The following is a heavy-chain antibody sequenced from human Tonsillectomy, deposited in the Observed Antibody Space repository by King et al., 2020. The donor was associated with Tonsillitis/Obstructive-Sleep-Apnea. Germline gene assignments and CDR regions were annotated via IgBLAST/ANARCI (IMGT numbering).Heavy chain of an antibody. Sequence: VQLVESGGGLVKPGGSLRLSCAASGFIFTSAWMSWVRQAPGKGLEWVGRIKRKTDGGTTDYAAPVKGRFTISRDDSKNTVYLQMNSLKTEDTAVYYCTTGPGWGQGTLVIVAS. V-gene: IGHV3-15*01. J-gene: IGHJ4*02. CDR3: TTGPG. CDR2: IKRKTDGGTT. D-gene: IGHD7-27*01. CDR1: GFIFTSAW.